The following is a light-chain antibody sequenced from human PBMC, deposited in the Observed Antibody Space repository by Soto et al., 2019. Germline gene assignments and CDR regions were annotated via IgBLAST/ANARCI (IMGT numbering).Light chain of an antibody. CDR1: QSVINN. CDR3: HQYNDWPPAT. CDR2: GAS. V-gene: IGKV3-15*01. Sequence: EVVMTQSPATLSVSPGERATLSCRASQSVINNLAWYQQRPGQAPRLLIYGASTRATGIPARLSGSGSGTEFTLTITSLQSEDFAVYYCHQYNDWPPATFGGGTKVEIK. J-gene: IGKJ4*01.